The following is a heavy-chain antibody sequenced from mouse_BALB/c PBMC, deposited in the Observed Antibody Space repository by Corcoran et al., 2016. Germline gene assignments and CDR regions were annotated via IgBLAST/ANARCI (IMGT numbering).Heavy chain of an antibody. V-gene: IGHV1S136*01. J-gene: IGHJ4*01. Sequence: EVQLQQSGPELVKPGASVKMSCKASGYTFTSYVMHWVKQKPGQGLEWIGYINPYNDGTKYNEKFKGKATLTSDKSSSTAYMELSSLTSEDSAVYYCARRGSYYDYHYAMDYWGQGTSVTVSS. CDR3: ARRGSYYDYHYAMDY. D-gene: IGHD2-4*01. CDR2: INPYNDGT. CDR1: GYTFTSYV.